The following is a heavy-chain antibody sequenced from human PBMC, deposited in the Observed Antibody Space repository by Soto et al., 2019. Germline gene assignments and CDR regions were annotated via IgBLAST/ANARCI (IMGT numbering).Heavy chain of an antibody. V-gene: IGHV3-23*01. J-gene: IGHJ4*02. D-gene: IGHD1-26*01. Sequence: GSLRLSCAASGITLSSYAMSWVRQAPGKGPEWVSGISASGGSTSYADSVKGRFAISRDNSKNTLYLQMNSLRADDTAVYHCAKGQNSGTYRFYFDYWGQGALVTVSS. CDR2: ISASGGST. CDR3: AKGQNSGTYRFYFDY. CDR1: GITLSSYA.